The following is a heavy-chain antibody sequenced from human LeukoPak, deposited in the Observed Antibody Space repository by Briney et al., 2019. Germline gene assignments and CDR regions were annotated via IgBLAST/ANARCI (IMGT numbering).Heavy chain of an antibody. Sequence: GRSLRLSCAASGFTFDDYAMHWVRQAPGKGLEWVSGISWNSGSIGYADSVKGRFTISRDNAKNSLYLQMNSLRAEDTAVYYCARPRGGATNLFDYWGQGTLVTVSS. CDR1: GFTFDDYA. J-gene: IGHJ4*02. D-gene: IGHD1-26*01. CDR2: ISWNSGSI. V-gene: IGHV3-9*01. CDR3: ARPRGGATNLFDY.